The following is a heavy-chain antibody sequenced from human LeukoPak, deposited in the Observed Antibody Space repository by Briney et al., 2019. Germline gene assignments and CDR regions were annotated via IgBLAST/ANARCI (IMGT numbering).Heavy chain of an antibody. J-gene: IGHJ4*02. D-gene: IGHD3-3*01. V-gene: IGHV3-11*04. CDR1: GFTFSDYY. Sequence: PGGSLRLSCAASGFTFSDYYMSWIRQAPGKGLEWVSYISSSGSTIYYAESVKGRFTISRDNSKNTLYLQMNSLRAEDTAVYYCAKDNRPRSTLSVERFLEWLPGDYFDYWGQETLVTVSS. CDR2: ISSSGSTI. CDR3: AKDNRPRSTLSVERFLEWLPGDYFDY.